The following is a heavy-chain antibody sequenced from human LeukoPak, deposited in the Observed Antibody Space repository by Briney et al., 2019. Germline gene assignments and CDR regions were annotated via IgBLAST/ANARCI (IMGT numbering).Heavy chain of an antibody. D-gene: IGHD5-18*01. CDR3: ARGGYSLISSDY. V-gene: IGHV1-46*01. CDR2: INPSGGST. Sequence: ASVKVSCKASGYTFTRYGISWVRQAPGQGLEWMGIINPSGGSTSYAQKFQGRVTMTRDTSTSTVYMELSSLRSEDTAVYYCARGGYSLISSDYWGQGTLVTVSS. J-gene: IGHJ4*02. CDR1: GYTFTRYG.